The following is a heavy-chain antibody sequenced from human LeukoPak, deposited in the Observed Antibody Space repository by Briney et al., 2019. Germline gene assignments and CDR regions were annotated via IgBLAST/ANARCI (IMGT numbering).Heavy chain of an antibody. CDR2: ISGSGDST. CDR3: AKAHRDGYNWAADF. Sequence: GGSLRLSCAASGFTFSSYAMSWVRQAPGKGLEWVSAISGSGDSTYYGDSVKGRFTISRDNSKNTLYLQMSSLRLEDTAVYYCAKAHRDGYNWAADFWGQGTLATVSS. CDR1: GFTFSSYA. D-gene: IGHD5-24*01. V-gene: IGHV3-23*01. J-gene: IGHJ4*02.